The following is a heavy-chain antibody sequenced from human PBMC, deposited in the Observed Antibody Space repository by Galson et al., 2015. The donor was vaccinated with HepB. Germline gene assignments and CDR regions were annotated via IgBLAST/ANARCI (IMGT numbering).Heavy chain of an antibody. CDR2: TGSKAHNYAP. V-gene: IGHV3-73*01. CDR1: EVCFSGSA. D-gene: IGHD6-13*01. J-gene: IGHJ5*02. Sequence: CMIPSGAGSEVCFSGSAMHYVRQTSGKGVEWVDRTGSKAHNYAPASAASVKGRFIISRDDSENTAFLQMNSLKTEDTAVYYCSRLGDLAGYSSAWGQGTLVTVSS. CDR3: SRLGDLAGYSSA.